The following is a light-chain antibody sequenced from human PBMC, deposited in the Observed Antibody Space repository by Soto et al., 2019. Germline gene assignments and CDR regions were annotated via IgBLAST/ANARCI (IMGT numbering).Light chain of an antibody. J-gene: IGKJ1*01. V-gene: IGKV1-5*03. Sequence: EIQMPQSPSTVSASSGDRVTITCRASQSISSSLAWYPQKPGKAPKLLIYKSSSLASGVPSRFSGSGSGTEVTLTISSLQPDDVETYYCQQYNSYSWTFGQGTQVDIK. CDR1: QSISSS. CDR3: QQYNSYSWT. CDR2: KSS.